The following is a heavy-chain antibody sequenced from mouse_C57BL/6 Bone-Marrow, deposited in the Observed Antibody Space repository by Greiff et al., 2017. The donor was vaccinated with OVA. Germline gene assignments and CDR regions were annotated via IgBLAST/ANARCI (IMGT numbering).Heavy chain of an antibody. V-gene: IGHV7-3*01. J-gene: IGHJ1*03. CDR2: IRNKANGYTT. CDR1: GFTFTDYY. CDR3: ARYYYGSSDNWYFDV. D-gene: IGHD1-1*01. Sequence: EVKLVESGGGLVQPGGSLSLSCAASGFTFTDYYMSWVRQPPGKALEWLGFIRNKANGYTTEYSASVKGRFTISRDNSQSILYLQMNALRAEDSATYYCARYYYGSSDNWYFDVGGTGTTVTVSS.